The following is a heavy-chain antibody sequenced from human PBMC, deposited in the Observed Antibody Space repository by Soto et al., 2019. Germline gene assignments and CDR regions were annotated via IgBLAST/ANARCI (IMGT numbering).Heavy chain of an antibody. J-gene: IGHJ4*02. D-gene: IGHD1-26*01. CDR2: LSNTGRRT. CDR1: VFPFGANA. V-gene: IGHV3-23*01. CDR3: ATEMGATQGTLAN. Sequence: EVQVLESGGGLVQPGGSLRLSCVVSVFPFGANAMSWVRQAPGKGLEWVSGLSNTGRRTSYADSVKGRFTISRDNSENTVYLQMNRLRVEDTAVYYCATEMGATQGTLANWGQGTRVTVSS.